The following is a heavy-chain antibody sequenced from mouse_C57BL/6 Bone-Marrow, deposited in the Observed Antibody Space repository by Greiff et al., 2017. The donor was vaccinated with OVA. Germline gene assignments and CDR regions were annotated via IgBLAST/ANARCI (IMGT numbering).Heavy chain of an antibody. Sequence: EVKLQESGGDLVKPGGSLKLSCAASGFTFSSYGMSWVRQTPDKRLEWVATISSGGSYTYYPDSVKGRFTISRDNAKNTLYLQMSSLKSEDTAMYYCARYGYDRHYFDYWGQGTTLTVSS. J-gene: IGHJ2*01. CDR3: ARYGYDRHYFDY. CDR2: ISSGGSYT. D-gene: IGHD2-2*01. V-gene: IGHV5-6*01. CDR1: GFTFSSYG.